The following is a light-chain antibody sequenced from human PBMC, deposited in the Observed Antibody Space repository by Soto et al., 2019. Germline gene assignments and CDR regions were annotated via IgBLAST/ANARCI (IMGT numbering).Light chain of an antibody. CDR3: SSYAGSKTL. J-gene: IGLJ2*01. Sequence: QSALTQPPSASGSPGQSVTISCTGTSSDVCGYNYVSWYQQHPGKAPKLMIYEVSKRPSGVPDRFSGSKSGNTASLTVSGLQAEDEADYYYSSYAGSKTLFGGGTKLTVL. CDR1: SSDVCGYNY. CDR2: EVS. V-gene: IGLV2-8*01.